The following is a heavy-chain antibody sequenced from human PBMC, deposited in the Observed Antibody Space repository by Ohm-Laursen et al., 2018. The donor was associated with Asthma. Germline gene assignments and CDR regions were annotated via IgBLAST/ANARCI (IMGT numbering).Heavy chain of an antibody. J-gene: IGHJ1*01. CDR3: ARGLRYCSSTSCYFSYFQH. Sequence: TLSLTWAVYGGSFSGYNWSWIRQPPGKGLEWIGEINHSGNTNYNPSLKSRVTISVDTSKNQFSLKISSVTAADTAVYYCARGLRYCSSTSCYFSYFQHWGQGTLVTVSS. V-gene: IGHV4-34*01. CDR2: INHSGNT. D-gene: IGHD2-2*01. CDR1: GGSFSGYN.